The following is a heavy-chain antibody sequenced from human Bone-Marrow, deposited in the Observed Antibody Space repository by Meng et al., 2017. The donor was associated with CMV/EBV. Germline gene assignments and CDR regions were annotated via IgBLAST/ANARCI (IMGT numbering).Heavy chain of an antibody. V-gene: IGHV3-21*01. D-gene: IGHD2-2*01. CDR3: VRADPTKRSSTTSCLDY. CDR2: ISSGSHYI. CDR1: GFTVSSNY. Sequence: GGSLRLSCAASGFTVSSNYMNWVRQAPGRGLEWVSAISSGSHYIYYADSVKGRFTISRDNAKNSLYLQMNSLRAEDTAVYYCVRADPTKRSSTTSCLDYWGQGTLVTVSS. J-gene: IGHJ4*02.